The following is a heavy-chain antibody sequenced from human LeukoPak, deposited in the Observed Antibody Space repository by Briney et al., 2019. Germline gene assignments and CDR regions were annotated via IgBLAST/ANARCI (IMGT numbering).Heavy chain of an antibody. V-gene: IGHV4-39*07. CDR1: GGSISSSSYY. D-gene: IGHD1-1*01. CDR3: ARDLTWNDAWFDP. Sequence: SETLSLTCTVSGGSISSSSYYWGWIRQPPGKGLEWIGSIYYSGSTYYNPSLKSRVTISVDTSKNQFSLKLSSVTAADTAVYYCARDLTWNDAWFDPWGQGTLVTVSS. J-gene: IGHJ5*02. CDR2: IYYSGST.